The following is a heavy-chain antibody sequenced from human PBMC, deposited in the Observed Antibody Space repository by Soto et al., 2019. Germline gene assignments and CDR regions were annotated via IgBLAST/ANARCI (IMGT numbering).Heavy chain of an antibody. CDR1: GGSISSSSYY. J-gene: IGHJ6*02. D-gene: IGHD6-6*01. Sequence: SETLSLTCTVSGGSISSSSYYWGWIRQPPGKGLEWIGSIYYSGSTYYNPSLKSRVTISVDTSKNQFSLKLSSVTAADTAVYYCVSPPAARSYYYYYGMDVWGQGTTVTVSS. CDR3: VSPPAARSYYYYYGMDV. V-gene: IGHV4-39*01. CDR2: IYYSGST.